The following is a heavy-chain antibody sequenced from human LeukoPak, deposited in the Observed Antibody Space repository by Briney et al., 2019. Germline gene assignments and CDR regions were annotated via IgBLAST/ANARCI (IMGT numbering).Heavy chain of an antibody. CDR3: QCSSGWLGGY. CDR1: GFTFTTYW. J-gene: IGHJ4*02. Sequence: GGSLRLSCAVSGFTFTTYWMSWVRQAPGKGLEWVANINHDGSEKYYVDSVKGRFTISRDNAKNSMFLQMNSLRAEDTAVYYCQCSSGWLGGYWGQGTPVTVSS. D-gene: IGHD6-19*01. CDR2: INHDGSEK. V-gene: IGHV3-7*02.